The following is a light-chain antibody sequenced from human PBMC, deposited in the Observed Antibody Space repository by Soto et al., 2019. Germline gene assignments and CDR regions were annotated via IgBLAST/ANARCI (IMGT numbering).Light chain of an antibody. J-gene: IGLJ1*01. Sequence: QSVLTQPASVSGSPGQSITISCTGTSSSNIGAGYHVHWYQQLPGAAPKLLIFGDSNRPSGVPDRFSGSKSGTSASLAITGLQADDEADYYCQSSDSRLSGSDVFGTGTKVTVL. CDR3: QSSDSRLSGSDV. V-gene: IGLV1-40*01. CDR2: GDS. CDR1: SSNIGAGYH.